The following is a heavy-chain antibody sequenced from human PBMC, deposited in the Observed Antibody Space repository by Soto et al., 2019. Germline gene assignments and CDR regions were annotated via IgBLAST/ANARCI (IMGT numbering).Heavy chain of an antibody. Sequence: ASVEVSCTASGYTFTSYGISWVRQAPGQGLEWMGWISAYNGNTNYAQKLQGRVTMTTDTSTSTAYMELRSLRSDDTAVYYCARVHKSNWFDPWGQGTLVTVSS. V-gene: IGHV1-18*04. CDR1: GYTFTSYG. CDR3: ARVHKSNWFDP. CDR2: ISAYNGNT. J-gene: IGHJ5*02.